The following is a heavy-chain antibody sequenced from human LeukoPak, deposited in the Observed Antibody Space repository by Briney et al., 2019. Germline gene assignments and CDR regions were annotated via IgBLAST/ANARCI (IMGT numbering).Heavy chain of an antibody. Sequence: SVKVSCKASGGTFSSYAISWVRQAPGQGREWMGGIIPIFGTANYAQKFQGRVTISADKSTSTAYMELSSLRSEDTAVYYCAREYYYGSGKSATFFDYWGQGTLVTVSS. CDR1: GGTFSSYA. D-gene: IGHD3-10*01. CDR2: IIPIFGTA. J-gene: IGHJ4*02. V-gene: IGHV1-69*06. CDR3: AREYYYGSGKSATFFDY.